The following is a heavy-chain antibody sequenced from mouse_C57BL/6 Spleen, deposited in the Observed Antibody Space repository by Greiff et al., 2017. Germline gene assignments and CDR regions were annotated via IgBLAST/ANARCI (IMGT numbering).Heavy chain of an antibody. J-gene: IGHJ3*01. V-gene: IGHV1-82*01. CDR2: IYPGDGDT. D-gene: IGHD3-3*01. CDR3: ARGDSWGPWFGY. Sequence: VKLLESGPELVKPGASVKISCKASGYAFSSSWMNWVKQRPGKGLEWIGRIYPGDGDTNYNGKFKGKATLTADKSSSTAYMQLSSLTSEDSAVDFCARGDSWGPWFGYWGQGTLVTVSA. CDR1: GYAFSSSW.